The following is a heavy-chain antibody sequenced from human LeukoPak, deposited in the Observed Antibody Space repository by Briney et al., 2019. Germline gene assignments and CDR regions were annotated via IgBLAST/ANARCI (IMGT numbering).Heavy chain of an antibody. Sequence: SETLSLTCAVYGESFSDYYWSWIRQPPGRGLEWIGEVNHGGTTNYNPSLKSRVIISADTSKNQFSLKLNSVTAADTAVYYCARVESYYDFWSGSPKTGDAFDIWGQGTMVTVSS. CDR1: GESFSDYY. J-gene: IGHJ3*02. CDR3: ARVESYYDFWSGSPKTGDAFDI. D-gene: IGHD3-3*01. V-gene: IGHV4-34*01. CDR2: VNHGGTT.